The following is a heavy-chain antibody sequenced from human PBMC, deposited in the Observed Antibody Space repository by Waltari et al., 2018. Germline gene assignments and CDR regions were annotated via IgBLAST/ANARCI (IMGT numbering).Heavy chain of an antibody. V-gene: IGHV4-39*07. CDR2: IYYSGST. Sequence: QLQLQESGPGLVKPSETLSLTCTVSGGSIRSSSYYWGWIRQPPGKGLEWIGRIYYSGSTYYNPSLKIRVTISVDTSKNQFSLKLSSVTAADTAVYYCARDYYDSSGYYYYYYGMDVWGQGTTVTVSS. D-gene: IGHD3-22*01. J-gene: IGHJ6*02. CDR3: ARDYYDSSGYYYYYYGMDV. CDR1: GGSIRSSSYY.